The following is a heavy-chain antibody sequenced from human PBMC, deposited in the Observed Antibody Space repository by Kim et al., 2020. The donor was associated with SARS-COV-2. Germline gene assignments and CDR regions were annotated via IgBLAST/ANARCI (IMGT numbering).Heavy chain of an antibody. V-gene: IGHV4-31*03. CDR3: ARERLDPESHTSHAFDI. Sequence: SETLSLTCTVSGGSISSGGYYWSWIRQYPGKGLEWIGYIYNTGSTYYKPSLKSRINMSIDTSKNQFSLELSSVTAADTAVYYCARERLDPESHTSHAFDIWGQGTMVAVSS. D-gene: IGHD3-16*01. CDR2: IYNTGST. CDR1: GGSISSGGYY. J-gene: IGHJ3*02.